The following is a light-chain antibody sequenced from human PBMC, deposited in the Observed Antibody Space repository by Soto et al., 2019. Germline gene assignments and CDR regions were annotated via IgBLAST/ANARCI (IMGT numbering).Light chain of an antibody. CDR1: SSDVGGYNY. CDR2: EVS. J-gene: IGLJ1*01. CDR3: SSSTSRSTLDYV. V-gene: IGLV2-14*01. Sequence: QSVLTQPASVSGSHGQSITISCTGTSSDVGGYNYVSWYQQHPGKAPKLMIYEVSNRPSGVSNRFSGSKSGNTASLTISGLQAEDEADYYCSSSTSRSTLDYVFGSGTKLTVL.